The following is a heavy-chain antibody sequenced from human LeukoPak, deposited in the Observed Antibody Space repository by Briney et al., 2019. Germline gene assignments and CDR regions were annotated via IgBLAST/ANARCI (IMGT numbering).Heavy chain of an antibody. CDR1: GGSISSGDYY. V-gene: IGHV4-30-4*01. CDR2: IYYSGST. J-gene: IGHJ5*02. D-gene: IGHD3-10*01. Sequence: SETLSLTCTVSGGSISSGDYYWSWIRQPPGTGLEWIGYIYYSGSTYYNPSLKSRVTISVDTSKNQFSLKLSSVTAADTAVYYCARGPMRGWFDPWGQGTLVTVSS. CDR3: ARGPMRGWFDP.